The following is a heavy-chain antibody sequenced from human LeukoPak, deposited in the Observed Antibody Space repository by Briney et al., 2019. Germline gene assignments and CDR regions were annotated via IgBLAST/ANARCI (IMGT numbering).Heavy chain of an antibody. CDR1: GLTFSSYA. CDR2: ISWDGGST. V-gene: IGHV3-43*01. J-gene: IGHJ6*02. Sequence: PGGSLRLSCGASGLTFSSYAMSWVRQAPGKGLEWVSLISWDGGSTYYADSVKGRFTISRDNSKNSLYLQMNNLRTEDTALYYCAKAPWSYYYYGMDVWGQGTTVTVSS. CDR3: AKAPWSYYYYGMDV. D-gene: IGHD1-1*01.